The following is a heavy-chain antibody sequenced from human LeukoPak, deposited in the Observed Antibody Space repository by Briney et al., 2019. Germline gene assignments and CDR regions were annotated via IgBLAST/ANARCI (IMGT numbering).Heavy chain of an antibody. V-gene: IGHV4-59*01. CDR3: ARARPGAAGFFDS. CDR2: ISYSGNT. Sequence: SETLSLTCNLSGGSISSFYWSWIRQPPGKRLEWIGYISYSGNTNYNPSLKSRVTISVNTSKNQFSLKLTSVTAADTAVFYCARARPGAAGFFDSWGQGTLVTVSS. J-gene: IGHJ4*02. CDR1: GGSISSFY. D-gene: IGHD3-10*01.